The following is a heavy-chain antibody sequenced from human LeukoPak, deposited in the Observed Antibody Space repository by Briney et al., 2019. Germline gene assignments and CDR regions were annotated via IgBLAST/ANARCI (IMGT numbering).Heavy chain of an antibody. Sequence: GGSLRLSCAASGFTFTSYVMHWVRQAPGKGLQWVALISYDGSNKYYADSVKGRFTISRDNSKNTLYLQMNSLRAEDTAVYYCAKDQTIVVVTAIFDYWGQGTLVTVSS. CDR2: ISYDGSNK. CDR3: AKDQTIVVVTAIFDY. J-gene: IGHJ4*02. D-gene: IGHD2-21*02. CDR1: GFTFTSYV. V-gene: IGHV3-30*18.